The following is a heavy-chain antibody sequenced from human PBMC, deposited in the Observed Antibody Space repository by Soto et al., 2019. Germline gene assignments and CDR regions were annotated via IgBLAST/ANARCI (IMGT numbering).Heavy chain of an antibody. CDR3: ARDITLATGDACDV. D-gene: IGHD3-10*01. J-gene: IGHJ3*01. Sequence: QVQLQEWGAGLLKPSETLSLTCGVYDGSFNGYYWSWIRQPPGKGLEWIGDINVRGSTNYNPSLQSRVTISLDTSNNQFSRKLTSVTAADTAVYYCARDITLATGDACDVWGQGTTVTVSS. CDR2: INVRGST. V-gene: IGHV4-34*01. CDR1: DGSFNGYY.